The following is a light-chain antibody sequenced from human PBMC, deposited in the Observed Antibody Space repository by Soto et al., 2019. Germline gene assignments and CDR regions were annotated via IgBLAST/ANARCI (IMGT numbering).Light chain of an antibody. CDR1: SSNIGSNS. V-gene: IGLV1-44*01. CDR3: ATWDDSLNGYV. CDR2: SNN. J-gene: IGLJ1*01. Sequence: QSALTQPPSASGTPGQRVTISCSGSSSNIGSNSVIWYQQLPGTAPKLLIYSNNQRPSGVPDRFSGSKSGTSASLAIRGLQSEDEADYYCATWDDSLNGYVFGSGTKVTVL.